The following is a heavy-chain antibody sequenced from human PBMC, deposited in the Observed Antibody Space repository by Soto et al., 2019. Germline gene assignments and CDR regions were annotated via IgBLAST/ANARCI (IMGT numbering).Heavy chain of an antibody. V-gene: IGHV3-11*06. J-gene: IGHJ6*02. D-gene: IGHD6-13*01. CDR2: ISSSSYT. Sequence: PGGSLRLSCAASGFTFSDYYMSWIRQAPGKGLEWVSYISSSSYTNYADSVKGRFTISRDNAKNSLYLQMNSLRAEDTAVYYCARDRAAAGTGYYYGMDVWGQGTTVTAP. CDR3: ARDRAAAGTGYYYGMDV. CDR1: GFTFSDYY.